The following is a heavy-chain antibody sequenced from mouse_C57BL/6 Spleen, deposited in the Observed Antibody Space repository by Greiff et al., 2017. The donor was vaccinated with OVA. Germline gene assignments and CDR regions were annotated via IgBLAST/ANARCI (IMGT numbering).Heavy chain of an antibody. CDR3: AKSDYDLGSMDY. CDR1: GFSFTSYG. V-gene: IGHV2-3*01. CDR2: IWGDGST. J-gene: IGHJ4*01. Sequence: QVQLKESGPGLVAPSPSLSISCTVSGFSFTSYGVSWVRQPPGQGLEWLGVIWGDGSTTYHSALISSLSISKYNSKSQVFLKLNSLHTADTAAYYCAKSDYDLGSMDYRGQGTSVTVAS. D-gene: IGHD2-4*01.